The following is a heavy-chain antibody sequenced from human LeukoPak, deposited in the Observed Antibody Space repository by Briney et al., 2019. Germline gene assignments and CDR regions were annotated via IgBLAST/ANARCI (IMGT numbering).Heavy chain of an antibody. CDR3: ARSSPYCTNGLCYREFSY. CDR2: IYPDDSDT. D-gene: IGHD2-8*01. J-gene: IGHJ4*02. V-gene: IGHV5-51*01. Sequence: GESLKISCKHSEYGFPNYCIGWVRQMPGKGLEWMGIIYPDDSDTRYSPSFQGQVTISADRSINTAYLQWSSLKAADTAMYYCARSSPYCTNGLCYREFSYWGQGTLVTVSS. CDR1: EYGFPNYC.